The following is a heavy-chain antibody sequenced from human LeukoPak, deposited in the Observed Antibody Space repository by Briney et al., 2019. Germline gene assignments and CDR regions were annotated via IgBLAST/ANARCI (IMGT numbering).Heavy chain of an antibody. J-gene: IGHJ3*02. D-gene: IGHD5-12*01. CDR3: ARATPRYTGFFAFDI. V-gene: IGHV4-61*05. Sequence: SETLSLTCTVSGGSINSISYYWGWIRQPPGKGLEWIGYIYYSGSTNYNPSLKSRVTISVDTSKNQFSLKLSSVTAADTAVYYCARATPRYTGFFAFDIWGQGTMVTVSS. CDR2: IYYSGST. CDR1: GGSINSISYY.